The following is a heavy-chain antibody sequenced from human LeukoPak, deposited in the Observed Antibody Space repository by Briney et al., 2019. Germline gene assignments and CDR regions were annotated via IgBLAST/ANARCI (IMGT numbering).Heavy chain of an antibody. J-gene: IGHJ4*02. CDR1: GGSISSYY. V-gene: IGHV4-4*07. CDR2: IYTSGST. CDR3: ARVIDVAAAGYFDS. Sequence: SETLSLTCTVSGGSISSYYWSWIRQPAGKGLEWIGRIYTSGSTNYNPSLKSRVTMSVDTSKNQFSLKLSSVTAADTALYYCARVIDVAAAGYFDSWGQGTQVTVSS. D-gene: IGHD6-13*01.